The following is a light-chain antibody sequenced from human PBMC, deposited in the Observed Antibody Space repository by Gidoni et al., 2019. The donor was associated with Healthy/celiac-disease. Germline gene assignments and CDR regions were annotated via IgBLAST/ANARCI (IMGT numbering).Light chain of an antibody. CDR3: QVWDSSSDHRGV. V-gene: IGLV3-21*02. CDR1: NSGSKS. Sequence: SYVLTPPPSVSVAPGQTARSTCGGNNSGSKSVHWYQQKPGQAPVLVVYDDSDRPSGIPERFSGSNSGNTATLTISRVEAGDEADYYCQVWDSSSDHRGVFGGGTKLTVL. J-gene: IGLJ2*01. CDR2: DDS.